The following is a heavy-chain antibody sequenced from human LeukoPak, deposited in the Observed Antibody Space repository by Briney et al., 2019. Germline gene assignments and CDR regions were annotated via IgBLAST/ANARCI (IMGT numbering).Heavy chain of an antibody. CDR2: ISAYNSNT. V-gene: IGHV1-18*01. D-gene: IGHD6-19*01. Sequence: ASVKVSCKASGYTFTSYGISWVRQAPGQGLEWMGWISAYNSNTKYAQKELQGRVTMTTDASTSTAYMELRSLRSDDTAVYYCARDLRRDSSGWNSQAVLDYWGQGTLVTVSS. CDR1: GYTFTSYG. CDR3: ARDLRRDSSGWNSQAVLDY. J-gene: IGHJ4*02.